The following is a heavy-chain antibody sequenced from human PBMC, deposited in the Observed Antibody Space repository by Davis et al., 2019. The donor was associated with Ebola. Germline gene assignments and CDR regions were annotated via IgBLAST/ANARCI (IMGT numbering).Heavy chain of an antibody. CDR3: ARDSGRGWFDP. CDR2: INHSGST. Sequence: MPGGSLRLSCAVYGGSFSGYYWSWIRQPPGKGLEWIGEINHSGSTNYNPSLKSRVTISVDTSKNQFSLKLSSVTAADTAVYYCARDSGRGWFDPWGQGTLVTVSS. D-gene: IGHD3-10*01. CDR1: GGSFSGYY. J-gene: IGHJ5*02. V-gene: IGHV4-34*01.